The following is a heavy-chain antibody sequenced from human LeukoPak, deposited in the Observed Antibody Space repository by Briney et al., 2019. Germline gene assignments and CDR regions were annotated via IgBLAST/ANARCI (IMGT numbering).Heavy chain of an antibody. CDR3: ARGGLRFLEWLFMS. CDR2: IKQDGSEK. Sequence: PGGSLRLSCAASGFTFSSYWMSWVRQAPGKGLEWVANIKQDGSEKYYVDSVKGRFTISRDNAKNSLYLQMNSLRAEDTAVYYCARGGLRFLEWLFMSWGQGTLVTVSS. D-gene: IGHD3-3*01. V-gene: IGHV3-7*01. J-gene: IGHJ4*02. CDR1: GFTFSSYW.